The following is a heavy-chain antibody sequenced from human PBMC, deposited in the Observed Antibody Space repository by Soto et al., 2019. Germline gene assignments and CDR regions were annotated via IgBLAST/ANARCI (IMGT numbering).Heavy chain of an antibody. CDR1: GFTFSNAW. CDR2: IKSKTDGGTT. D-gene: IGHD3-3*01. Sequence: EVQLVESGGGLVKPGGSLRLSCAASGFTFSNAWMSWVRQAPGKGLEWVGRIKSKTDGGTTDYAERVKGRFTNSRNDSKNTLYLQMNSLKTEDTAVYYCTHQFWSGYYSWGFWGQGTMVTVSS. CDR3: THQFWSGYYSWGF. V-gene: IGHV3-15*01. J-gene: IGHJ4*02.